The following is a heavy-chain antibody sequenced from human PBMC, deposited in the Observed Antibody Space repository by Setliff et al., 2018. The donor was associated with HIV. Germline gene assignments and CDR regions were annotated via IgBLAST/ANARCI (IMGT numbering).Heavy chain of an antibody. Sequence: SETLSLTCTVSGGSISSSSYYWGWIRQPPGKGPEWIGSIYYSGSTYYNPSLKSRVTISVDTSKNQFSLKLSSVTAADTAVYYCARVGDYGSGGWFDPWGQGTLVTAPQ. J-gene: IGHJ5*02. CDR1: GGSISSSSYY. CDR3: ARVGDYGSGGWFDP. V-gene: IGHV4-39*07. CDR2: IYYSGST. D-gene: IGHD3-10*01.